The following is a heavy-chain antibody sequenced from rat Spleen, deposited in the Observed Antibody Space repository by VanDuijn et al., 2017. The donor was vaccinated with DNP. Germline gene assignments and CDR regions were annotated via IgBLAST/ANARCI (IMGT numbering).Heavy chain of an antibody. CDR1: GFTFSNYG. CDR2: ISASGGST. J-gene: IGHJ2*01. V-gene: IGHV5-19*01. Sequence: EVQLVESGGGLVQPGRSLKLSCAASGFTFSNYGMVWVRQAAKTGLEWVASISASGGSTSYRDSVKGRFTISRDNAKSTLYLQMDSLRSEDTATYYCTTDFERGYWGQGVMVTVSS. CDR3: TTDFERGY. D-gene: IGHD1-11*01.